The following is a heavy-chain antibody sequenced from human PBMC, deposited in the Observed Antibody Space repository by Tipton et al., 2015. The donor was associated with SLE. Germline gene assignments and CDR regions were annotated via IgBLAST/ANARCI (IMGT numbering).Heavy chain of an antibody. CDR1: GYSISRGFY. J-gene: IGHJ4*02. V-gene: IGHV4-38-2*02. D-gene: IGHD7-27*01. Sequence: TLSLTCNVSGYSISRGFYWAWIRQAPGKGLEWIGSSLYRGATHYNPSLESRVSISVDTSKNQFSLKLSSVTAADTAVYYCARHPRANWGGNFDYWGQGTLVTVSS. CDR2: SLYRGAT. CDR3: ARHPRANWGGNFDY.